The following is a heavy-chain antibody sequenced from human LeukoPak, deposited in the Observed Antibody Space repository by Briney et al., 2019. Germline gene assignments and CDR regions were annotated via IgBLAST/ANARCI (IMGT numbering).Heavy chain of an antibody. J-gene: IGHJ6*02. V-gene: IGHV3-30*18. Sequence: GRSLRLSCAASGFTFSSYGMHWVRQAPGKGLEWVAVISYDGSNKYYADSVRSRFTISRDNSKNTLYLQMNSLRAEDTAVYYCAKDLSWLPAPGYYYYGMDVWGQGTTVTVS. CDR3: AKDLSWLPAPGYYYYGMDV. CDR2: ISYDGSNK. CDR1: GFTFSSYG. D-gene: IGHD5-12*01.